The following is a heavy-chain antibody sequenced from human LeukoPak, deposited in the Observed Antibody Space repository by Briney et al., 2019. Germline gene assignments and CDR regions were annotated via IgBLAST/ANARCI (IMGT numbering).Heavy chain of an antibody. D-gene: IGHD4-17*01. CDR3: ARATTVTAYYFDQ. J-gene: IGHJ4*02. V-gene: IGHV4-59*08. CDR1: GGSISSYY. CDR2: INYSGST. Sequence: KPSETLSLTCTVSGGSISSYYWSWIRQPPGKGPEWIGYINYSGSTNYNPSLKSRVTISVDTSKNQFSLKLSSVTAADTAVYYCARATTVTAYYFDQWGQGTLVTVSS.